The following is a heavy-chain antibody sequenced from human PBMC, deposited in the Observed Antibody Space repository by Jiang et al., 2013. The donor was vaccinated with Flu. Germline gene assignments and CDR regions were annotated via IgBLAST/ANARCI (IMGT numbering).Heavy chain of an antibody. CDR3: ARDRGYYDILTGSLPPDY. J-gene: IGHJ4*02. V-gene: IGHV1-18*01. Sequence: GAEVKKPGASVKVSCKASGYTFTSYGISWVRQAPGQGLEWMGWISAYNGNTNYAQKLQGRVTMTTDTSTSTAYMELRSLRSDDTAVYYCARDRGYYDILTGSLPPDYWGQGTLVTVSS. D-gene: IGHD3-9*01. CDR2: ISAYNGNT. CDR1: GYTFTSYG.